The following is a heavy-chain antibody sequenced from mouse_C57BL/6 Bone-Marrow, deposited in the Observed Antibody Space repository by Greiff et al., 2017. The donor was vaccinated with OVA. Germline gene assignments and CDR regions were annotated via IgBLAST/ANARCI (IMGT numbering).Heavy chain of an antibody. D-gene: IGHD1-1*01. CDR2: IYPGSGST. V-gene: IGHV1-55*01. CDR3: ARRRNLLLMDY. CDR1: GYTFTSYW. Sequence: VKLQQPGAELVKPGASVKMSCKASGYTFTSYWITWVKQRPGQGLEWIGDIYPGSGSTNYNEKSKSKATLTVDTSSSTAYMQLSSLTSEDSAVYYCARRRNLLLMDYWGQGTSVTVSS. J-gene: IGHJ4*01.